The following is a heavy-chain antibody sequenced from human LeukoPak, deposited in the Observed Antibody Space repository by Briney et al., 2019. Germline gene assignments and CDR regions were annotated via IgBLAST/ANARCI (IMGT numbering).Heavy chain of an antibody. D-gene: IGHD4/OR15-4a*01. CDR2: IKQDGNEK. J-gene: IGHJ4*02. CDR3: ARDTLGEGEDANYAVYYFDY. V-gene: IGHV3-7*01. Sequence: PGGSLRLLCAASGFTFRTYWMSWLRQAPGKGLEGVANIKQDGNEKYYVDSVKGRFTISRDNAKNSLDLQMNSLRAEDTAVYYCARDTLGEGEDANYAVYYFDYWGQGTPVTVSS. CDR1: GFTFRTYW.